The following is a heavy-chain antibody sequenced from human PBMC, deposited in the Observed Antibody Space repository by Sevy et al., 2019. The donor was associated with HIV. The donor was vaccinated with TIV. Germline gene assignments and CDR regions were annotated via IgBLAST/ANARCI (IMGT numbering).Heavy chain of an antibody. CDR3: ARGPPDGSYDYFDY. CDR2: ISGSSNYI. J-gene: IGHJ4*02. V-gene: IGHV3-21*06. D-gene: IGHD1-26*01. Sequence: GGSLRLSCAASEFTFSSYNMIWVRQAPGKGLEWVSSISGSSNYIYYAESVKGRFRISRDSVKDTLYLQMNSLRADDTAVYYCARGPPDGSYDYFDYWGQGTLVTVSS. CDR1: EFTFSSYN.